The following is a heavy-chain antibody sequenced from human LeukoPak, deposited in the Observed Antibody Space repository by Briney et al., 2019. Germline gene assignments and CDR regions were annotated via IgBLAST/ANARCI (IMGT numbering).Heavy chain of an antibody. J-gene: IGHJ6*03. V-gene: IGHV1-2*02. CDR2: INPNSGGT. Sequence: ASVKVSCKASGYTFTGYYMHWARQAPGQGLEWMGWINPNSGGTNYAQKFQGRVTMTRDTSISTAYMELSRLRSDDTAVYYCARAYGSYYYYYMDVWGKGTTVTISS. D-gene: IGHD4-17*01. CDR3: ARAYGSYYYYYMDV. CDR1: GYTFTGYY.